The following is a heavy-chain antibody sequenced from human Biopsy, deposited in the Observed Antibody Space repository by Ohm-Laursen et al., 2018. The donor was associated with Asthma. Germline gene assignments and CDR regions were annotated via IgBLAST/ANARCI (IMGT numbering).Heavy chain of an antibody. D-gene: IGHD6-19*01. Sequence: SLRLSCAASGFTFSSYAMHWVRQAPGKGLEWMAVISYDGSNKYYADSVKGRFTISRDNSKNTLYLQMISLRAEDTAVYYCAREGIAVAHFDYWGQGTLVTVSS. CDR2: ISYDGSNK. V-gene: IGHV3-30-3*01. CDR1: GFTFSSYA. J-gene: IGHJ4*02. CDR3: AREGIAVAHFDY.